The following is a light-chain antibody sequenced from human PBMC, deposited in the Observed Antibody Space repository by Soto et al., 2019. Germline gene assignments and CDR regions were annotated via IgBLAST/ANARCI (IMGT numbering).Light chain of an antibody. Sequence: EILLRQSPVTLSVSPGERVTLSCTASHDVSTNLAWYQQKHGQSPRLLVYGASNRAAGVPARFSGSGSGTDFTLIISSLQPEDLAVYYCQQYPNWPPMYTFGQGTKLEIK. CDR1: HDVSTN. V-gene: IGKV3-15*01. J-gene: IGKJ2*01. CDR2: GAS. CDR3: QQYPNWPPMYT.